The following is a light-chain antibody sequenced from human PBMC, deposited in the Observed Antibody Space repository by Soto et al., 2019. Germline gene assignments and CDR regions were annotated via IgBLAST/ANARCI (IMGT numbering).Light chain of an antibody. CDR2: GAS. Sequence: ELRLSQSPATLSVSPGESATLSCRASQSVSSHLAWYQQKTGQAPRLLIYGASTRATGSPARFSGSGSGTEFTLTINSLQSEDFAVYYCQHYKTWPWTFGQGTKVDI. CDR1: QSVSSH. V-gene: IGKV3-15*01. J-gene: IGKJ1*01. CDR3: QHYKTWPWT.